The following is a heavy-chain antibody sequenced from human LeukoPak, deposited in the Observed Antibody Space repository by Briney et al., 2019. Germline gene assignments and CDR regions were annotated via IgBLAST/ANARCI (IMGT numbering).Heavy chain of an antibody. V-gene: IGHV3-30*02. D-gene: IGHD6-19*01. Sequence: GGSLRLSCGASGFDFSKNGMHWVRQAPGKGLEWVSFIRFDAANQYYADSVKGRFTISRDNSKKTLYLQMDSLRYEDTGIYHCAKDIAVSDSYFDYWGQGTLVTVSS. CDR1: GFDFSKNG. CDR2: IRFDAANQ. J-gene: IGHJ4*02. CDR3: AKDIAVSDSYFDY.